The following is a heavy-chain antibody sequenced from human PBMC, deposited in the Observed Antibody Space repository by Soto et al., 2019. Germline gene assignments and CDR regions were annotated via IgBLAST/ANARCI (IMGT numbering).Heavy chain of an antibody. CDR3: ARFFGSGFDY. CDR2: ISTSGATR. D-gene: IGHD6-19*01. J-gene: IGHJ4*02. CDR1: GFTFSTDT. V-gene: IGHV3-48*02. Sequence: EVQLVESGGGLVQPGGSLRLSCVASGFTFSTDTMNWVRQAPGKGLEWVAHISTSGATRYYADSVKGRFTISRDNAKTSLYLQMDSLRNEDTAVYYCARFFGSGFDYWGRGTLVTVSS.